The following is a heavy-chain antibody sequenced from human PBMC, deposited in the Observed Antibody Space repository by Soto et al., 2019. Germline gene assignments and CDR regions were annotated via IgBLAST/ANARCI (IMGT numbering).Heavy chain of an antibody. CDR1: GFTFSDYY. J-gene: IGHJ4*02. Sequence: GGSLRLSCAASGFTFSDYYMSWIRQAPGKGLEWVSYISSSGSTIYYADSVKGRFIISRDNAKNSLYLQMNSLRAEDTALYYCARDSYGYFMFPDFWGQGPLVTVSS. CDR3: ARDSYGYFMFPDF. CDR2: ISSSGSTI. V-gene: IGHV3-11*01. D-gene: IGHD5-18*01.